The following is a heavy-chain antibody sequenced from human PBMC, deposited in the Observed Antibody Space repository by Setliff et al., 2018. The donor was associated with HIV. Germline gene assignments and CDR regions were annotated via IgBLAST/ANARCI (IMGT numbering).Heavy chain of an antibody. D-gene: IGHD3-22*01. J-gene: IGHJ3*01. Sequence: GESLNISCQGSGYIFTGYWVGWVRQMAGKGLEWMGMVHPVGSDVRYSPSFEGQVTISADKSTSTAYLQWTGLKASDTAMYYCARIGDTSGYYFYIFDLWGQGTMVTVS. CDR2: VHPVGSDV. V-gene: IGHV5-51*01. CDR3: ARIGDTSGYYFYIFDL. CDR1: GYIFTGYW.